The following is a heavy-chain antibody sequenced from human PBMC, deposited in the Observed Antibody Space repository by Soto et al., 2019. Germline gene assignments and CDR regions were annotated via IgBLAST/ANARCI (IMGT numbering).Heavy chain of an antibody. Sequence: QVQLVQSGAEVKKPGSSVKVSCKASGGTFSSYAINWVRQAPGQGLEWMGGIIPIFGTADYAQKFQGRVTITADESTTTAYMQLSNLRSEDTAVYYCASVAAKYYCYGMDVWGQGTTVTVSS. CDR1: GGTFSSYA. V-gene: IGHV1-69*12. CDR2: IIPIFGTA. J-gene: IGHJ6*02. D-gene: IGHD1-26*01. CDR3: ASVAAKYYCYGMDV.